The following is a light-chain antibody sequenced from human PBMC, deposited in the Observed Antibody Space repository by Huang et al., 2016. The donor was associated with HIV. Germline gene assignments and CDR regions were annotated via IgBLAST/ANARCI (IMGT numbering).Light chain of an antibody. J-gene: IGKJ2*01. V-gene: IGKV1-5*01. CDR1: QTISTW. CDR3: QQYSSYPYT. Sequence: DIQMTQSPSTLSASVGDRVTITCRASQTISTWLAWYQQKPGKAPKLLIYDASSLESGVPSRFSGSGTGTEFTLTISSLQPNNFATYFCQQYSSYPYTFGQGTKLEIK. CDR2: DAS.